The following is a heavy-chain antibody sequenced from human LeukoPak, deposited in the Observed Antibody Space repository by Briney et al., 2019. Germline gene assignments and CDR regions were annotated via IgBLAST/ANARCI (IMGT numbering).Heavy chain of an antibody. V-gene: IGHV3-23*01. D-gene: IGHD2-21*02. CDR2: ISGSGGST. J-gene: IGHJ4*02. Sequence: GGSLRLSCAASGFTFSSYSMSWVRQAPGKGLEWVSTISGSGGSTYYADFLRGRFTISRDNSKNTLFLQMNSLRAEDTAVYYCAKALEYCGGDCSQYYFDYWGQGTLVTLSS. CDR1: GFTFSSYS. CDR3: AKALEYCGGDCSQYYFDY.